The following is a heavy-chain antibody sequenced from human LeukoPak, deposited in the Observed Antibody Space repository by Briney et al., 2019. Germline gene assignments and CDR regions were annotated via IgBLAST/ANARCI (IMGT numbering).Heavy chain of an antibody. V-gene: IGHV3-64*01. CDR1: GFTFSSYA. J-gene: IGHJ4*02. CDR3: ARDRRGYYGSGSYWGY. Sequence: GGSLRLSCAASGFTFSSYAMHWVRQAPGKGLEYVSAISSNGGSTYYANSVKGRFTISRDNSKNTLYLQMGSLRAEDMAVYYCARDRRGYYGSGSYWGYWGQGTLVTVSS. D-gene: IGHD3-10*01. CDR2: ISSNGGST.